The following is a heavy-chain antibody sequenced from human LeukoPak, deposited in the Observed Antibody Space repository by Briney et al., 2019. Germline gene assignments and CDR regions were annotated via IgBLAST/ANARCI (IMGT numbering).Heavy chain of an antibody. J-gene: IGHJ4*02. CDR2: IGTACDT. V-gene: IGHV3-13*01. CDR1: GFTFSSYD. D-gene: IGHD3-22*01. Sequence: RAGCSLILSCASSGFTFSSYDMHWVRQATRKGLEWVSAIGTACDTYYPGSVKGRFTISRENAKHCLYLQMNSLSAGDPAVYYCATATYYYDSSGHYQGYYFVYWGQGTLVTVSS. CDR3: ATATYYYDSSGHYQGYYFVY.